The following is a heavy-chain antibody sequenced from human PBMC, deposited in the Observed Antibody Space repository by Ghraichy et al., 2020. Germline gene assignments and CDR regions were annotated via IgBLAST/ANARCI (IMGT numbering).Heavy chain of an antibody. CDR2: ISGNSDST. J-gene: IGHJ4*02. D-gene: IGHD6-6*01. CDR1: GFTFSSYA. Sequence: GGSLRLSCAASGFTFSSYAMNWVRQAPGKGLEWVSGISGNSDSTYYADSVKGWFSISRDNSKNTLYLQMNSLRVEDTAVYYCAKALAARFDYWGQGTLVTVSS. CDR3: AKALAARFDY. V-gene: IGHV3-23*01.